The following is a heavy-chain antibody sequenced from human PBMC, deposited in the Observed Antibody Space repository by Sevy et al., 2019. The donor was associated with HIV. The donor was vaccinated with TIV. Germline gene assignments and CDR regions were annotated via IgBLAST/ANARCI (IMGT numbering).Heavy chain of an antibody. V-gene: IGHV3-21*01. CDR2: ISSSSSRL. Sequence: GGSLRLSCAASGFTFSSYTMNWVRQAPGKGLEWVASISSSSSRLYYADSLKGRFTISRDNAKNSLFLQMNSLRAEDTAVYYCARERMTIPFDYWGQGTLVTVSS. J-gene: IGHJ4*02. CDR3: ARERMTIPFDY. D-gene: IGHD2-21*01. CDR1: GFTFSSYT.